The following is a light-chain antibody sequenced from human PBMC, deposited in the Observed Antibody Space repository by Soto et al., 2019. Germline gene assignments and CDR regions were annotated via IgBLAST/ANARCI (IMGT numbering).Light chain of an antibody. V-gene: IGLV1-47*01. J-gene: IGLJ3*02. CDR3: AAWDDSLSGWV. Sequence: QSVLTQPPSASGTPGQRVTISCSGSSSNIGSNYVYWYQQLPGTAPKLLIYSNNQRPSGVPDRISGSKSGTSASLAISGLRSEDEADYYCAAWDDSLSGWVFGGGTQLTVL. CDR1: SSNIGSNY. CDR2: SNN.